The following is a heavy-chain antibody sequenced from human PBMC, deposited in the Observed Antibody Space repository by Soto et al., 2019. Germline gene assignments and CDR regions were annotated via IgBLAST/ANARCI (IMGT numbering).Heavy chain of an antibody. Sequence: ASVKVSFKASGYTFTSYGISWVRQAPGQGLEWMGWISAYNGNTNYAQKLQGRVTMTTDTSTSTAYLELRSLRSDDTAVYYCARALLGIVVAGDWFDPWGQGTLVTVSS. D-gene: IGHD2-2*01. CDR3: ARALLGIVVAGDWFDP. V-gene: IGHV1-18*01. CDR1: GYTFTSYG. CDR2: ISAYNGNT. J-gene: IGHJ5*02.